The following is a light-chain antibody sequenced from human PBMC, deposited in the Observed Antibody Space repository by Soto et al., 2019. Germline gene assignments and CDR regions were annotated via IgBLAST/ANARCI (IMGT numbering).Light chain of an antibody. J-gene: IGKJ1*01. CDR2: GAS. V-gene: IGKV3-15*01. CDR1: QSVSSN. Sequence: EIVMTQSPATLSVSPGERATLSCRASQSVSSNLAWYHQKPGQAPRLLIYGASTRATGIPARFSGSGSGTEFTLTISSLQSEDFAVYYCQQYNNWGTFGQGTKVESK. CDR3: QQYNNWGT.